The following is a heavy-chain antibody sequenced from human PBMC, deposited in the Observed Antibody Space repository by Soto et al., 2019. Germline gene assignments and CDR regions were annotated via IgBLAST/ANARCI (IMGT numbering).Heavy chain of an antibody. CDR1: GFAFSSYD. J-gene: IGHJ4*02. Sequence: QMQLVESGGGVVQPGRSLRLSCAASGFAFSSYDIHWVRQGPGKGLEWMAKISYDGNTEDYADSVKGRFTISRDNSKKMLYLQMTSLREDDTAVYYCVKDAAGALDYWGQGTVVTVSS. V-gene: IGHV3-30*18. CDR3: VKDAAGALDY. CDR2: ISYDGNTE. D-gene: IGHD6-25*01.